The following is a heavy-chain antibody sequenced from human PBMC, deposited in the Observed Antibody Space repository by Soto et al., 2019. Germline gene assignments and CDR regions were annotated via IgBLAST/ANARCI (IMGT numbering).Heavy chain of an antibody. CDR1: GFTFSSYA. CDR3: ARDDSSGWPYYYYGIDV. Sequence: VQLVESGGGVVQPGRSLRLSCAASGFTFSSYAMHWVRQAPGKGLEWVSYISSSGSTIYYADSVKGRFTISRDNAKNSLYLQMNSLRAEDMAVYYCARDDSSGWPYYYYGIDVWGRGTTVTVSS. J-gene: IGHJ6*02. V-gene: IGHV3-48*03. CDR2: ISSSGSTI. D-gene: IGHD6-19*01.